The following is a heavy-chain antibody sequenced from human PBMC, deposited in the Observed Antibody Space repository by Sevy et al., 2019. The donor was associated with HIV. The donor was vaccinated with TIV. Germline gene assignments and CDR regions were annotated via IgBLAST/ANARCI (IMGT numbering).Heavy chain of an antibody. CDR3: AKDPELRFLEWLLSYFDY. CDR1: GFTFSSYA. J-gene: IGHJ4*02. D-gene: IGHD3-3*01. V-gene: IGHV3-23*01. Sequence: GGSLRLSCAASGFTFSSYAMSWVRQAPGKGLEWVSAISGSGGSTYYADSVKGRFTISKENSKKTLYLQMNSLRAEDTAVYYCAKDPELRFLEWLLSYFDYWGQGTLVTVSS. CDR2: ISGSGGST.